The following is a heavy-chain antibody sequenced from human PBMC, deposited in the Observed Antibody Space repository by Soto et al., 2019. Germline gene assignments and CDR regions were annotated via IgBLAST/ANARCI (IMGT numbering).Heavy chain of an antibody. CDR1: GFTFSSSA. J-gene: IGHJ4*02. CDR3: AREMAALNYFDY. D-gene: IGHD6-19*01. Sequence: GGALRVCCAASGFTFSSSAMHWVRQAPGKGLEWVALISYDGSDKDYADSVKGRFTISRDNSRNTLFLQMNSLRAEDTAVYYFAREMAALNYFDYCGQGT. V-gene: IGHV3-30-3*01. CDR2: ISYDGSDK.